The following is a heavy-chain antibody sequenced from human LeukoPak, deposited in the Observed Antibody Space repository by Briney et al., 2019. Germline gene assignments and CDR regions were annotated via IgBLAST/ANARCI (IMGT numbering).Heavy chain of an antibody. Sequence: ASVTVSFKASVYTFTTCDINWVRQASGQGLEWMGWMNPNSGKTGSAQKFQGRLTMTKNTSTTTAYMEVTGLRFEDTAIYYCARGRPGPAGAGTYDFWGQGTLITVSS. J-gene: IGHJ4*02. D-gene: IGHD6-13*01. CDR3: ARGRPGPAGAGTYDF. CDR1: VYTFTTCD. V-gene: IGHV1-8*01. CDR2: MNPNSGKT.